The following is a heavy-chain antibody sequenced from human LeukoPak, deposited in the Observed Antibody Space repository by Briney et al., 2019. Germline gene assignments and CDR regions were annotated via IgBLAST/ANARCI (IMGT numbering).Heavy chain of an antibody. CDR3: ARIPSRRYSDNKGIGDY. D-gene: IGHD5-12*01. Sequence: SETLSLTCAVYGGSFSGYYWSWIRQPPGKGLEWIGEINHSGGTNYNPSLKSRVTISVDTSKNQFSLKLSSVTAADTAVCYCARIPSRRYSDNKGIGDYWGQGTLVTVSS. CDR2: INHSGGT. J-gene: IGHJ4*02. CDR1: GGSFSGYY. V-gene: IGHV4-34*01.